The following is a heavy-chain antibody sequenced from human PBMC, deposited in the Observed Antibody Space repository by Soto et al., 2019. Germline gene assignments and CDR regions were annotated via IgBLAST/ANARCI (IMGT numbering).Heavy chain of an antibody. V-gene: IGHV4-59*01. J-gene: IGHJ5*02. CDR1: GGSISSYY. CDR2: IYYSGST. CDR3: ARLLTQGYCSGGSCHNWFDP. Sequence: QVQLQESGPGLVKPSETLSLTCTVSGGSISSYYWSWIRQPPGKGLEWIGYIYYSGSTNYNPSLKRRVTISVDTSKNQCSLKLSSVTAADTAVYYCARLLTQGYCSGGSCHNWFDPWGQGTLVTVSS. D-gene: IGHD2-15*01.